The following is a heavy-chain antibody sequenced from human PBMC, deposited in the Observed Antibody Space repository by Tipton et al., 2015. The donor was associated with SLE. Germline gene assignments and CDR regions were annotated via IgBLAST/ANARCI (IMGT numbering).Heavy chain of an antibody. CDR1: GVSFSGHY. V-gene: IGHV4-34*01. Sequence: TLSLTCAVYGVSFSGHYWNWIRQAPGKGLEWIGEINHSGSATYKSSLKSRVTMSIDTSKSQFSLKLTSVTAADTGVYYCVRHHGSGWLYGLDVWGQGTTVTVSS. J-gene: IGHJ6*02. CDR3: VRHHGSGWLYGLDV. D-gene: IGHD6-19*01. CDR2: INHSGSA.